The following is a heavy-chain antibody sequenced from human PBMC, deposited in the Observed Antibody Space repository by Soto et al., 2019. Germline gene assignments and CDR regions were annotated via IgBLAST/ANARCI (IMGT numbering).Heavy chain of an antibody. CDR1: GFTFSTYG. CDR2: MWNDVTET. Sequence: QVQLVESGGGAVQPGRSLRLSCAASGFTFSTYGMHWVRQAPGQGLEWVAVMWNDVTETYYADTVKGRFIISRDNSRNMVYLEMNSLRAEDTAVYYCARDWGRRYFDYWGQGALVTVAS. CDR3: ARDWGRRYFDY. D-gene: IGHD3-16*01. J-gene: IGHJ4*02. V-gene: IGHV3-33*01.